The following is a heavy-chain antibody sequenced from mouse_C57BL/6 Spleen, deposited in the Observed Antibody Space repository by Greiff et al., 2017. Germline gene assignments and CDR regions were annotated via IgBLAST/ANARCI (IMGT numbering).Heavy chain of an antibody. CDR3: ARMEDYSNYVAMDY. CDR1: GFSLSTFGMG. J-gene: IGHJ4*01. CDR2: IWWDDDK. V-gene: IGHV8-8*01. D-gene: IGHD2-5*01. Sequence: QVTLKESGPGILQPSQTLSLTCSFSGFSLSTFGMGVGWIRQPSGKGLEWLAHIWWDDDKYYNPALKSRLTISKDTSKNQVFLKIANVDTADTATYYCARMEDYSNYVAMDYWGQGTSVTVSS.